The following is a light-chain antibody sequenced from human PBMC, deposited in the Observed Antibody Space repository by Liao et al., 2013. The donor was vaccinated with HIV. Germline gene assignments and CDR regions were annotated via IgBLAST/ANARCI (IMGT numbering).Light chain of an antibody. CDR2: QDA. V-gene: IGLV3-1*01. CDR1: KLGDKY. Sequence: SYELTQPPSVSVSPGQTATITCSGDKLGDKYACWYQQKPGQSPVLVIYQDAVRPSGIPERFSGSNSGSIATLTISGTQAMDEADYYCQTWDTSTAVFGGGTKLTVL. J-gene: IGLJ2*01. CDR3: QTWDTSTAV.